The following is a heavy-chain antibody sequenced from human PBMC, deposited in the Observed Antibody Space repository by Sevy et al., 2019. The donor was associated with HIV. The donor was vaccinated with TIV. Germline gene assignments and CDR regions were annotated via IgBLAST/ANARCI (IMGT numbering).Heavy chain of an antibody. CDR1: GFTFSSYW. V-gene: IGHV3-7*01. Sequence: GGSLRLSCAASGFTFSSYWMSWVRQAPGKGLEWVANIKQDGSEKYYVDSVKGRFTISRDNAKNSLYLQMNSLRAEDTAVYYCARDGDGYNSRSDYWGQGTLVTVSS. J-gene: IGHJ4*02. CDR2: IKQDGSEK. CDR3: ARDGDGYNSRSDY. D-gene: IGHD5-12*01.